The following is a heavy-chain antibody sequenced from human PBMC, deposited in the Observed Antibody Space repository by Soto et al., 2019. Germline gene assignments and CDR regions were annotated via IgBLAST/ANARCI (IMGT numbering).Heavy chain of an antibody. CDR2: INHSGST. CDR3: GRGRKGGYSGYDYVGVDY. Sequence: SETLSLTCGVYGGSFSGYSWTWIRQPPGSGLEWIGEINHSGSTNYNPSLKSRVTISEDTSKNQFSLKLSSVTAADTAVYYCGRGRKGGYSGYDYVGVDYWGQGTLVTVSS. D-gene: IGHD5-12*01. V-gene: IGHV4-34*01. J-gene: IGHJ4*02. CDR1: GGSFSGYS.